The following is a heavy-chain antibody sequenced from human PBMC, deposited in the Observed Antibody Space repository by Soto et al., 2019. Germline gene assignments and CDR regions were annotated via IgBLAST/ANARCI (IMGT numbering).Heavy chain of an antibody. CDR2: ITGSCATT. CDR1: GFTFSRHA. CDR3: AKEPPYCGGDCYVLLDF. J-gene: IGHJ4*02. D-gene: IGHD2-21*02. Sequence: EVQLLESGGGLVQPGGSLRLSCAASGFTFSRHAMSWVRQAPGKGLEWVSVITGSCATTYYADSVKGRFTISRDNSKNTLYLQMDSLIAEDPAVYYCAKEPPYCGGDCYVLLDFWGQGNLVTVSA. V-gene: IGHV3-23*01.